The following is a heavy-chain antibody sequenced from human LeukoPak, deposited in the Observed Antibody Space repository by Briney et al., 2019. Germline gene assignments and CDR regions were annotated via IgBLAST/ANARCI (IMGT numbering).Heavy chain of an antibody. V-gene: IGHV1-8*01. CDR3: ARGLFYDSSGYTNLNY. J-gene: IGHJ4*02. D-gene: IGHD3-22*01. CDR1: GYTFTSYD. CDR2: MNPNSGNT. Sequence: ASVKVSCKASGYTFTSYDINWVRQATGQGLEWMGWMNPNSGNTGYAQKFQGRVTMTRNTSISTAYMELSSLRFEDTAVYYCARGLFYDSSGYTNLNYWGQGTLVTVSS.